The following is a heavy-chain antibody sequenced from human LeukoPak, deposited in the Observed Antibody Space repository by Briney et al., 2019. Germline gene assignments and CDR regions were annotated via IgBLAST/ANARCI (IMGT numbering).Heavy chain of an antibody. CDR1: GGSISSYY. Sequence: PSETLSLTCTVSGGSISSYYWSWIRQPPGKGLEWIGYIYYSGSTNYNPSLKSRVTISVDTSKNQFSLKLSSVTAADTAVYYCARYRNRGTDYYDSSGPGAFWYFDLWGRGTLVTASS. J-gene: IGHJ2*01. D-gene: IGHD3-22*01. CDR2: IYYSGST. V-gene: IGHV4-59*01. CDR3: ARYRNRGTDYYDSSGPGAFWYFDL.